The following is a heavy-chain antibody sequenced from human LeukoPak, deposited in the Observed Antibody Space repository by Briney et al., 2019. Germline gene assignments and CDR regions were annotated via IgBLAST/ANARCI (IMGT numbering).Heavy chain of an antibody. V-gene: IGHV1-2*02. CDR1: GYTFTGYY. D-gene: IGHD5-18*01. Sequence: ASVKVSCKASGYTFTGYYMHWVRQAPGQGLEWMGWINPNSGGTNYAQKFQGRVTMTRDTSISTAYMELSRLRSDDTAVYYCARGGRYSYGSIHYYYMDVWGKGTTVTVSS. J-gene: IGHJ6*03. CDR3: ARGGRYSYGSIHYYYMDV. CDR2: INPNSGGT.